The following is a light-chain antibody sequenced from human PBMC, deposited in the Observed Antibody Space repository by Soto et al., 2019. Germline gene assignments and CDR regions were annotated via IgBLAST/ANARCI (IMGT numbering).Light chain of an antibody. V-gene: IGLV2-14*01. J-gene: IGLJ1*01. CDR2: EVS. CDR1: SSDVGGYNY. CDR3: SSYTSSSILDV. Sequence: QSVLTQPASVSGSPGQSITISCTGTSSDVGGYNYVSWYQQHPGKAPKLMIYEVSNRPSGVSNRFSGSKSGNTASLTISGLQAEDEADYYCSSYTSSSILDVFGTGTKVTVL.